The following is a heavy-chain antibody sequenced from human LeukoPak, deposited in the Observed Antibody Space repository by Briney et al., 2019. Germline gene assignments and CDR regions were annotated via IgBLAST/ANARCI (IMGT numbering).Heavy chain of an antibody. V-gene: IGHV3-23*01. CDR2: ISGSGGRT. CDR1: GVTFSSYA. J-gene: IGHJ3*02. D-gene: IGHD3-9*01. Sequence: GGALRLSCAASGVTFSSYAMSWVRQAPGKGLEWGSAISGSGGRTYYADSVKGRFTISRDNSKNTLYLQMNSLRAEDTAVYYCAKGIVGLRYFDWLLTYDAFDIWGQGTMVTVSS. CDR3: AKGIVGLRYFDWLLTYDAFDI.